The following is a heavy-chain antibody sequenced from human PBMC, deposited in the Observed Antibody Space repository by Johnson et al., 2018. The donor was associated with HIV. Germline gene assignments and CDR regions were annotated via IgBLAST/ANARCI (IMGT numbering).Heavy chain of an antibody. CDR3: ARRCSIAAHPSCVLDAFDI. Sequence: QVQLVESGGGVVQPGGSLRLSCAASGFTFSRCGMHWVRQAPGRGLEWVAVISYDGSNRNYADSVKGRFTISRDNSKNTLYLQMNSLSAEDTAVYYCARRCSIAAHPSCVLDAFDIWGQGTMVTVSS. CDR2: ISYDGSNR. J-gene: IGHJ3*02. CDR1: GFTFSRCG. D-gene: IGHD6-6*01. V-gene: IGHV3-30*19.